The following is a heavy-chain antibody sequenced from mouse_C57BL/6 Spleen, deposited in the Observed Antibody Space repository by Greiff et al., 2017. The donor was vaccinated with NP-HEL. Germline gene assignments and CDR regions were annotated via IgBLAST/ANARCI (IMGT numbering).Heavy chain of an antibody. CDR2: IYPGDGDT. J-gene: IGHJ3*01. CDR1: GYAFSSSW. V-gene: IGHV1-82*01. Sequence: QVHVKQSGPELVKPGASVKISCKASGYAFSSSWMNWVKQRPGKGLEWIGRIYPGDGDTNYNGKFKGKATLTADKSSSTAYMQLSSLTSEDSAFYFCARVGVPFAYWGQGTLVTVSA. CDR3: ARVGVPFAY.